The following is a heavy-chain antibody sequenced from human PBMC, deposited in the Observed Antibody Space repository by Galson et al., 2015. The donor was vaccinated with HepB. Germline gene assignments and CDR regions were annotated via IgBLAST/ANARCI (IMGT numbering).Heavy chain of an antibody. CDR1: GGTFSSYA. J-gene: IGHJ4*02. CDR3: ARAYNWNYGGVYDY. V-gene: IGHV1-69*13. CDR2: IIPIFGTA. Sequence: SVKVSCKASGGTFSSYAISWVRQAPGQGLEWMGGIIPIFGTANYAQKFQGRVTITADESTSTAYMEPSSLRSEDTAVYHCARAYNWNYGGVYDYWGQGTLVTVSS. D-gene: IGHD1-7*01.